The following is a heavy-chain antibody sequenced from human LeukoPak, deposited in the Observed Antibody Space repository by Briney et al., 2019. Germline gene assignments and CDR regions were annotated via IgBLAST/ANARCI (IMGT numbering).Heavy chain of an antibody. V-gene: IGHV4-59*01. J-gene: IGHJ4*02. D-gene: IGHD6-13*01. CDR1: GGSISSYY. CDR3: ARTVSNFSWFFDY. CDR2: IYYSGST. Sequence: SETLSLTCTVSGGSISSYYWSWIRQPPGKGLERIGYIYYSGSTNYNPSLKSRVTISVDTSKNQFSLKLSSVTAADTAVYYCARTVSNFSWFFDYWGQGTLVTVSS.